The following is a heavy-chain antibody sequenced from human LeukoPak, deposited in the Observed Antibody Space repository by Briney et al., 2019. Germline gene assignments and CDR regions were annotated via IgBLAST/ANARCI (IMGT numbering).Heavy chain of an antibody. CDR1: AFTFTNYG. CDR2: ISGSGGST. V-gene: IGHV3-23*01. Sequence: GGSLRLSCAASAFTFTNYGVSWVRQAPGKGLEWVSAISGSGGSTYYADSVKGRFTISRDNSKNTLYLQMNSLRAEDTAVYYCAKDRGSGGALRVDYWGQGTLVTVSS. D-gene: IGHD6-25*01. CDR3: AKDRGSGGALRVDY. J-gene: IGHJ4*02.